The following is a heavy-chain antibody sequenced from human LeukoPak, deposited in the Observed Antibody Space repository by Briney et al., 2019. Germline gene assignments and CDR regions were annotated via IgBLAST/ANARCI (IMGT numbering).Heavy chain of an antibody. V-gene: IGHV3-74*01. CDR3: GRVFGVVARAFDL. CDR1: GFTFSSYW. J-gene: IGHJ3*01. D-gene: IGHD2-15*01. CDR2: SNRYDSST. Sequence: GWSLTLSCAASGFTFSSYWMHWVRHTPDKGLVVVSRSNRYDSSTSYADSVKGRFTISRDNAKNTLYLQMSSLGAEDTAVYYCGRVFGVVARAFDLWGQGTLVTVSS.